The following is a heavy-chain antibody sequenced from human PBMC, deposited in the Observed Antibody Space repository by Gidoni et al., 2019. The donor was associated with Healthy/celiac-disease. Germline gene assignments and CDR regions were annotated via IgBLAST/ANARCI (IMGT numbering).Heavy chain of an antibody. Sequence: QVQLQQWGAGLLKPSETLSLTCAVYGGSFRGYSWTWIRQPPGKGLEWIGEINHSGSTNYNPSLKSRVTISVDTSKNQFSLKLSSVTAADTAVYYCAGSGWLRLGPYYYYYGMDVWGQGTTVTVSS. CDR2: INHSGST. CDR1: GGSFRGYS. CDR3: AGSGWLRLGPYYYYYGMDV. V-gene: IGHV4-34*01. D-gene: IGHD5-12*01. J-gene: IGHJ6*02.